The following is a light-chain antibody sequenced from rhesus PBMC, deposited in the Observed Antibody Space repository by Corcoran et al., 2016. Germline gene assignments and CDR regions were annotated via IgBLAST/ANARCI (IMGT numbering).Light chain of an antibody. Sequence: DIQLTQSPSSLSASVGDRVTITFRASQGISSYLAWYQQKSGKAPKLLIYDASNLQSGVPSRFSGSGSETECTLTISSLQPEDFANEYCQQRNSYPLTFGGGTKVEIK. V-gene: IGKV1-38*01. CDR2: DAS. CDR1: QGISSY. CDR3: QQRNSYPLT. J-gene: IGKJ4*01.